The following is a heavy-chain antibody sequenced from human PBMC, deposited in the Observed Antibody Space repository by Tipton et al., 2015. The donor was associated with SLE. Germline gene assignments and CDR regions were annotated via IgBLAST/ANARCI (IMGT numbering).Heavy chain of an antibody. CDR1: GGSFSGYY. V-gene: IGHV4-34*01. D-gene: IGHD1-14*01. Sequence: TLSLTCAVYGGSFSGYYWSWIRQPPGKGLEWIGEINHSGSTNYNPSLKSRVTISVDTSKNQFSLKLTSVTAADTAVHYCASRSDHGDWFDPWGQGTLVTVSS. CDR3: ASRSDHGDWFDP. J-gene: IGHJ5*02. CDR2: INHSGST.